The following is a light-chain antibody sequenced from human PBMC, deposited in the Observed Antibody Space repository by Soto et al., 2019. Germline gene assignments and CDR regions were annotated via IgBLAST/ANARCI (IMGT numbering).Light chain of an antibody. CDR3: QQFNTYPT. CDR1: QGISSA. V-gene: IGKV1-13*02. CDR2: HAS. Sequence: AIQLTQSPSSLSASVGDRVTITCRASQGISSALAWYQQKPGKAPKLLISHASSLESGVPSRFSGSGSGTDFTLTISSLQPEDFATYHCQQFNTYPTFGGETKV. J-gene: IGKJ4*01.